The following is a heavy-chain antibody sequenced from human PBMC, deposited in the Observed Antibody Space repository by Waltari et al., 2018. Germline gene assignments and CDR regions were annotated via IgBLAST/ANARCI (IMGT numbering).Heavy chain of an antibody. Sequence: QLQLVQSGSELKKPGASVRVSCKASGYSFTNYAINWVRQAPGQGLEWMGGINTKTGTPTYAQGFTGRFVFSLDTSSNTASLQIDSLKSDDSAVYYCARGRGATATGATYFFDYWAQGTQVTVSS. V-gene: IGHV7-4-1*01. CDR3: ARGRGATATGATYFFDY. J-gene: IGHJ4*02. CDR1: GYSFTNYA. CDR2: INTKTGTP. D-gene: IGHD4-17*01.